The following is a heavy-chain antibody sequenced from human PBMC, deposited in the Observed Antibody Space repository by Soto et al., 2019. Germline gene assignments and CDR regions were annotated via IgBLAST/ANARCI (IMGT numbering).Heavy chain of an antibody. CDR3: ASQKGYSSSSVLDY. J-gene: IGHJ4*02. Sequence: ASVKVSCKASGYTFTSYGISWVRQAPGQRLEWMGWINADNGNTKYSQKFQGRVTITRDTSASTAYMELSSLRSEDTAVYYCASQKGYSSSSVLDYWGQGTLVTVSS. CDR1: GYTFTSYG. V-gene: IGHV1-3*01. CDR2: INADNGNT. D-gene: IGHD6-6*01.